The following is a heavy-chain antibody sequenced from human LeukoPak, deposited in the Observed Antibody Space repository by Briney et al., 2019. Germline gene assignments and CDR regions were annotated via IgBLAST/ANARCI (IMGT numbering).Heavy chain of an antibody. CDR3: AKSLGHYYDSSGLSGVYDY. CDR2: ISGSAHKI. V-gene: IGHV3-23*01. D-gene: IGHD3-22*01. J-gene: IGHJ4*02. CDR1: GITFSNYA. Sequence: PGGSLRLSCVASGITFSNYAVSWVRQAPEKGLDWVSVISGSAHKIRYADSVKGRFTISRDNSENIVYLQMNSLRAEDTAVYYCAKSLGHYYDSSGLSGVYDYWGQGTLVTVSS.